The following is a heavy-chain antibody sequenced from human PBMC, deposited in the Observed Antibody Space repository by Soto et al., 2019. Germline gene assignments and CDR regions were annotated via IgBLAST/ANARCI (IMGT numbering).Heavy chain of an antibody. J-gene: IGHJ1*01. V-gene: IGHV3-7*03. CDR2: IKVDGSEK. D-gene: IGHD2-21*01. Sequence: DVQLVDSGGGLVQSGGSLRLSCAASAFSFKDYWMNWVRQAPRKGLEWVANIKVDGSEKNYVDSVKGRFTISRDNAKNSLYLQMNNLRAEDTAVYYRPRDEICDGVKCTLGYFQEWGQGTLVTVSS. CDR1: AFSFKDYW. CDR3: PRDEICDGVKCTLGYFQE.